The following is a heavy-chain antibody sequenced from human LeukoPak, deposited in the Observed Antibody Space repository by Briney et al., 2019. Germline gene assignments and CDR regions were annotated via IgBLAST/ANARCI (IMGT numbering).Heavy chain of an antibody. CDR3: ATDAFSYPNT. CDR1: GFIVSNFW. D-gene: IGHD3-16*01. CDR2: INEDETGK. J-gene: IGHJ5*02. V-gene: IGHV3-7*01. Sequence: LSCTXXGFIVSNFWXAWVRQAPGKGLEWVANINEDETGKYYVDSVKGRFTISRDNAKNSLFLQMNSVRVEDTAVYYCATDAFSYPNTWGQGTQVTVSS.